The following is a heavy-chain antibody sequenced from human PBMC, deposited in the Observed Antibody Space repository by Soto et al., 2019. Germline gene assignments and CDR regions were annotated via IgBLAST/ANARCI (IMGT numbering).Heavy chain of an antibody. J-gene: IGHJ3*02. CDR3: ARVRGPGLLAITMVRGPGGPLDAFNI. CDR1: GYTFTSYA. V-gene: IGHV1-3*01. D-gene: IGHD3-10*01. Sequence: ASVKVSCKASGYTFTSYAMHWVRQAPGQRLEWMGWINAGNGNTKYSQKFQGRVTITRDTSASTAYMELSSLRSEDTAVYYCARVRGPGLLAITMVRGPGGPLDAFNIWGQGKMVTVSS. CDR2: INAGNGNT.